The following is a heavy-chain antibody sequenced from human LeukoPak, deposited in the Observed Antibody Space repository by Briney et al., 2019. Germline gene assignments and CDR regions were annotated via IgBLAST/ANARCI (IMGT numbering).Heavy chain of an antibody. CDR1: GFTFSSYS. J-gene: IGHJ3*02. Sequence: PGGSLRLSCAASGFTFSSYSMNWVRQAPGKGLEWVSSISSSSSYMYYADSVKGRFTISRDNAKNSLYLQMNSLRAEDTAVYYCARDPGRITIFGVGETDFDAFDIWGQGTMVTVSS. D-gene: IGHD3-3*01. V-gene: IGHV3-21*01. CDR3: ARDPGRITIFGVGETDFDAFDI. CDR2: ISSSSSYM.